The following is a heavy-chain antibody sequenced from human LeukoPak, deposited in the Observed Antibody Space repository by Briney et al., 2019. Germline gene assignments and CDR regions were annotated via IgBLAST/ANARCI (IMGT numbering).Heavy chain of an antibody. Sequence: SETLSLTCSVSGDSINTYYWTWIRQSPGKGLEWIGYIYYVGRTSYNPSLESRVTISADTSTNQFSLTLTSVTAADTAVYYCARISAFYECAWGQGLLVTVSS. J-gene: IGHJ5*02. CDR1: GDSINTYY. CDR3: ARISAFYECA. D-gene: IGHD3-3*02. V-gene: IGHV4-59*12. CDR2: IYYVGRT.